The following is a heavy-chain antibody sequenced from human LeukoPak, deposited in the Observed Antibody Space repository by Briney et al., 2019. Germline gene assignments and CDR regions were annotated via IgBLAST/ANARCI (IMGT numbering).Heavy chain of an antibody. CDR3: AKAEVITMVRGVTYFDY. CDR2: IRYDGSNK. J-gene: IGHJ4*02. V-gene: IGHV3-30*02. CDR1: GFTFSSYG. D-gene: IGHD3-10*01. Sequence: WGSLRLSCAASGFTFSSYGMHWVRQAPGKGLEWVAFIRYDGSNKYYADSVKGRFTISRDNSKNTLYLQMNSLRAEDTAVYYCAKAEVITMVRGVTYFDYWGQGTLVTVSS.